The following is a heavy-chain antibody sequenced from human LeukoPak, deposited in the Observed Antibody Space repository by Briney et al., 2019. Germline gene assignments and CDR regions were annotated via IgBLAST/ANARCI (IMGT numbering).Heavy chain of an antibody. V-gene: IGHV3-23*01. CDR1: GFTFSSYA. CDR2: ISGSGGST. Sequence: GGSLRLSCAASGFTFSSYAMSWVRQAPGKGLEWVSAISGSGGSTYYADSVKGRFTISRDNSKNTLYLQMNSLRAEDTAVYYCARRRVVYYYYYMDVWGKGNTVTVSS. J-gene: IGHJ6*03. CDR3: ARRRVVYYYYYMDV.